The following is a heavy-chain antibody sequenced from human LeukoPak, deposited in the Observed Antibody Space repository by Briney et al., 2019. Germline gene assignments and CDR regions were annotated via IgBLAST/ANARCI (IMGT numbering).Heavy chain of an antibody. Sequence: GASVKVSCKASGYTFTSYYMHWVRQAPGQGLEWMGIINPSGGSTSYAQKFQGRVTMTRDTSKNQFSLKLSSVTAADTAVYYCATTYGADGYAFDIWGQGTMVTVSS. D-gene: IGHD1-1*01. CDR2: INPSGGST. J-gene: IGHJ3*02. V-gene: IGHV1-46*01. CDR3: ATTYGADGYAFDI. CDR1: GYTFTSYY.